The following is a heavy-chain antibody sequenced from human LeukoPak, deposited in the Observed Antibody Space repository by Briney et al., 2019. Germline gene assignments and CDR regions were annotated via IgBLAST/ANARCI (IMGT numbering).Heavy chain of an antibody. Sequence: GGSLSLSCAASGYTFSSHGMYWVRQAPGKGLEWVALIWYDGSKEDYADSVKGRFSISRDNSENMLYLQMNSLRDEDTAMYYCARLYSSGWSDYWGQGTLVTVSS. D-gene: IGHD6-19*01. V-gene: IGHV3-33*01. J-gene: IGHJ4*02. CDR2: IWYDGSKE. CDR1: GYTFSSHG. CDR3: ARLYSSGWSDY.